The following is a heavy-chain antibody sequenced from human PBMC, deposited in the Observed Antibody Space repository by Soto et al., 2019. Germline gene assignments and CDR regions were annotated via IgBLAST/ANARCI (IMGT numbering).Heavy chain of an antibody. CDR3: ASGAIFGVVTPYYYYGMDV. J-gene: IGHJ6*02. CDR1: GYTFTGYY. Sequence: ASVKVSCKASGYTFTGYYMHWVRQAPGQGLEWMGWINPNSGGTNYAQKFQGWVTMTRDTSISTAYMELSRLRSDDTAVYYCASGAIFGVVTPYYYYGMDVWGQGTTVTVSS. V-gene: IGHV1-2*04. CDR2: INPNSGGT. D-gene: IGHD3-3*01.